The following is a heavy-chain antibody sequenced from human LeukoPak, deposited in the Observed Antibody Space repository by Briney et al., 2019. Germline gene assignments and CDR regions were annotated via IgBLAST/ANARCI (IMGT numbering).Heavy chain of an antibody. CDR3: ARGQYLVY. Sequence: PSETLSLTCTVSGYSISSGYNWDWIRQPSGKGLEWIGSIYHSGSTYYNPSLKSRVTISVDTSKNQFSLKLSSVTAADTAVYYCARGQYLVYWGQGTLVTVSS. CDR1: GYSISSGYN. D-gene: IGHD2-2*01. CDR2: IYHSGST. V-gene: IGHV4-38-2*02. J-gene: IGHJ4*02.